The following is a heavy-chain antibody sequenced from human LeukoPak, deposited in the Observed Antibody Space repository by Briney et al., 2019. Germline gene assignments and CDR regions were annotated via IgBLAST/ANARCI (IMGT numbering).Heavy chain of an antibody. J-gene: IGHJ4*02. CDR3: ARGILADY. CDR2: VYHSGST. CDR1: GYSISSGYY. V-gene: IGHV4-38-2*02. Sequence: PSETLSLTCTVSGYSISSGYYWGWIRQPPGKGLEWIGSVYHSGSTYYNPSLKSRVTISVDTSKNQFSLKLSSVTAADTAVYYCARGILADYWGQGTLVTVSS. D-gene: IGHD3-9*01.